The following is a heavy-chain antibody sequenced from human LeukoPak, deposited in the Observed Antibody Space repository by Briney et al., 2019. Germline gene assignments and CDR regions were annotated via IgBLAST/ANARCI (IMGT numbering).Heavy chain of an antibody. V-gene: IGHV3-23*01. D-gene: IGHD6-19*01. CDR2: ISGSGGST. CDR3: AKGLYTSSGWYYFDY. CDR1: GFTFSSYA. J-gene: IGHJ4*02. Sequence: GGSLRLSCAASGFTFSSYAMSWVRQAPGKGLEWVSAISGSGGSTYYADSAKGRFTISRDNSKNTLYLQMNSLRAEDTAVYYCAKGLYTSSGWYYFDYWGQGTLVTVSS.